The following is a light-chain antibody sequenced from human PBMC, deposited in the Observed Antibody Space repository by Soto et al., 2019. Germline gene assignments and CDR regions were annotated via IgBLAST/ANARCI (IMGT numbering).Light chain of an antibody. CDR2: DVS. CDR1: SSDVGAYNY. V-gene: IGLV2-14*01. CDR3: SSYTSSSTYV. J-gene: IGLJ1*01. Sequence: QSVLNQPASVSGSHGQSITISCTGTSSDVGAYNYVSWYQQHPGKAPKLMIHDVSNRPSGVSNRFSGSKSGNTASLTISGLQAEDEADYYCSSYTSSSTYVFGTGTKVTVL.